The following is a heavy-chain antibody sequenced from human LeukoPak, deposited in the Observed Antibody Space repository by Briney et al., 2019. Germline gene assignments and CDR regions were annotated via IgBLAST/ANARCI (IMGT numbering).Heavy chain of an antibody. D-gene: IGHD5-12*01. J-gene: IGHJ4*02. CDR3: ARDSGYSGYVLFDY. Sequence: ASAKVSCKASGYTFTSYGIRWVRQAPGQGLEWMGWISVYNGNTNYAQKLQGRVTMTTDTSTRTAYMELRSLRFDDTAVYYCARDSGYSGYVLFDYWGQGTLVTVSS. V-gene: IGHV1-18*01. CDR2: ISVYNGNT. CDR1: GYTFTSYG.